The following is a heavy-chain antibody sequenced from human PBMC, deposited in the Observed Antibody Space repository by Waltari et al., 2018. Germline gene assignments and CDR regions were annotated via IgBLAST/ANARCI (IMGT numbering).Heavy chain of an antibody. V-gene: IGHV4-4*02. D-gene: IGHD6-6*01. CDR1: GGSIRSSNW. J-gene: IGHJ4*02. CDR3: ARVGSGQQLVPMFDY. Sequence: QVQLQESGPGLVKPSGTLSLTCAVSGGSIRSSNWWSWVRPPPGKGLEWIGEIYHSGSTNYNPSLKSRVTISVDKSKNQFSLKLSSVTAADTAVYYCARVGSGQQLVPMFDYWGQGTLVTVSS. CDR2: IYHSGST.